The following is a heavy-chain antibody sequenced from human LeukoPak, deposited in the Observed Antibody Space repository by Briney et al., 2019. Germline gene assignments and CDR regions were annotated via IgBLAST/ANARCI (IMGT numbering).Heavy chain of an antibody. V-gene: IGHV1-69*06. CDR1: GGTFSSYA. Sequence: SVKVSCRASGGTFSSYAISWVRQAPGQGLEWMGGIIPIFGTANYAQKFQGRVTITADKSTTTAYMELSSLRSEDTAVYYCARSSIIAAAGPYYFDYWGQGTLVTVSS. J-gene: IGHJ4*02. CDR2: IIPIFGTA. CDR3: ARSSIIAAAGPYYFDY. D-gene: IGHD6-13*01.